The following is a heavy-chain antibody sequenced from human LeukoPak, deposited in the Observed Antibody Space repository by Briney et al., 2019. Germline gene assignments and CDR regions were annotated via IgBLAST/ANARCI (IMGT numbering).Heavy chain of an antibody. Sequence: SETLSLTCSVSGDSISYFYWSWIRQAAGKGLEWIGRMSSSGNNDYNASLKSRVTMSVDTSKNQLSLKVISVTAADTAVYYCARSIAAERYYFDYWGQGTLVTVSS. CDR1: GDSISYFY. CDR3: ARSIAAERYYFDY. CDR2: MSSSGNN. D-gene: IGHD6-25*01. V-gene: IGHV4-4*07. J-gene: IGHJ4*02.